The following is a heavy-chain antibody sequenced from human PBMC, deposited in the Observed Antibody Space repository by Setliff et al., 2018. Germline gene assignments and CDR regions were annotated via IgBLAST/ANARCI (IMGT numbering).Heavy chain of an antibody. Sequence: GASVKVSCKTSGYTFISYGISWVRQAPGQGLEWMGWISGYNGNTDYAQNLQGRVTMTIDTSTSTAYMELRSLRSDDTAVYYCARVPRLEWLLPTFDSWGQGTLVTVSS. D-gene: IGHD3-3*01. CDR1: GYTFISYG. V-gene: IGHV1-18*01. J-gene: IGHJ4*02. CDR2: ISGYNGNT. CDR3: ARVPRLEWLLPTFDS.